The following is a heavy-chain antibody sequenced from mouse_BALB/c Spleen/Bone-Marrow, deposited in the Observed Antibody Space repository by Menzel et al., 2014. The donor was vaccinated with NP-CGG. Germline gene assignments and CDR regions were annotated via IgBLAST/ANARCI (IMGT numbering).Heavy chain of an antibody. Sequence: VQLQQSGAELVMPGASVKMSCKAFGYTFTDYWMHWVKQRPGQGLEWIGAIDTSDSYTSYNQKFKGKATLTVDESSSTAYMQLSSLTSEDSAVYYCARSAGYWYFDVWGAGTTVTVSS. CDR1: GYTFTDYW. V-gene: IGHV1-69*01. J-gene: IGHJ1*01. CDR3: ARSAGYWYFDV. D-gene: IGHD1-2*01. CDR2: IDTSDSYT.